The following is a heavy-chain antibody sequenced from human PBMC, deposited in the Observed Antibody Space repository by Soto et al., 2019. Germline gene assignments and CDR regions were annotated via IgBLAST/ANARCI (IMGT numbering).Heavy chain of an antibody. D-gene: IGHD6-13*01. Sequence: GDSLKISCKGSGYSFTSYWISWVRQMPGKGLEWTGRIDPSDSYTNYSPSFQGHVTISADKSISTAYLQWSSLKASDTAIYYCETYSRDIWFDTWGQGPRVTVSA. J-gene: IGHJ5*02. CDR2: IDPSDSYT. CDR3: ETYSRDIWFDT. CDR1: GYSFTSYW. V-gene: IGHV5-10-1*01.